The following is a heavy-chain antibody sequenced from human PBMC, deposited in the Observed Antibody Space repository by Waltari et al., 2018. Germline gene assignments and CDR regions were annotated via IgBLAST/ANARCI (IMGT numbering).Heavy chain of an antibody. CDR2: IIPIFGAG. CDR3: ARQRDSGSYYAADAFDI. J-gene: IGHJ3*02. CDR1: GGTFRSYA. D-gene: IGHD1-26*01. Sequence: QVQLVQSGAEVKKPGSSVKVSCKASGGTFRSYAPTWVRQAPGQGLEWMGGIIPIFGAGNYAQKFQGRVTITADEPTSTAYMELSSLRPEDTAVYYCARQRDSGSYYAADAFDIWGQGTMVTVSS. V-gene: IGHV1-69*12.